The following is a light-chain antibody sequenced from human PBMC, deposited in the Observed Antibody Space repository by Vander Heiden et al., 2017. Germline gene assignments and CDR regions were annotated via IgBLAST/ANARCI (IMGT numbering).Light chain of an antibody. V-gene: IGLV2-14*01. CDR1: SSDVGGYNY. CDR2: DVS. J-gene: IGLJ2*01. CDR3: SSYTTSSTLV. Sequence: QSALTQPASVSGSPGQSITISCTGTSSDVGGYNYVSWYQQHPGNAPKLMIYDVSNRPSGVSNRFSGSKSGNTASLTISGLQAEDEAYYYCSSYTTSSTLVFGGGTKLTVL.